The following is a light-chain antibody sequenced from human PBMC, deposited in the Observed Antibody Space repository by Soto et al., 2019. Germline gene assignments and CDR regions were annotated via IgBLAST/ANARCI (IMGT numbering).Light chain of an antibody. Sequence: QSVLTQPPSVSAAPGQRVTISCSGSRSNMGNNYVSWYQQLPGTAPKVLIYDNNKRPSGIPDRFSGSKSGTSATLGITGLQTGDEADYYCGTWDSSLSAGVFGGGTQLTVL. CDR2: DNN. J-gene: IGLJ3*02. CDR3: GTWDSSLSAGV. CDR1: RSNMGNNY. V-gene: IGLV1-51*01.